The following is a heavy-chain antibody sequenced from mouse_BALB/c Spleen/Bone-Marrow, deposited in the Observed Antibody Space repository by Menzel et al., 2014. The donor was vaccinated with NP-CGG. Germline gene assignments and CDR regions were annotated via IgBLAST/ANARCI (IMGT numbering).Heavy chain of an antibody. J-gene: IGHJ4*01. CDR3: AREEYGQKVYAMDY. D-gene: IGHD2-10*02. CDR2: ISSGGST. CDR1: GFTFRSYA. Sequence: EVMLVESGGGLVKPGGSLKLSCAASGFTFRSYAMSWVRQTPEKRLEWVASISSGGSTYYPDSVKGRFTISRDNSRNILYLQMSSLRSEDTAMYYCAREEYGQKVYAMDYWGQGTSVTVSS. V-gene: IGHV5-6-5*01.